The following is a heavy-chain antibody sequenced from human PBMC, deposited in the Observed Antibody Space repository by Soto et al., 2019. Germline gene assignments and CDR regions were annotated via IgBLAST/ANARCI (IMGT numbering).Heavy chain of an antibody. D-gene: IGHD6-13*01. CDR3: AKWAAAGGYFDY. Sequence: QVQLVESGGGVVQPGRSLRLSCAASGFTFSSYGMHWVRQAPGKGLEWVAVISYDGSNKYYADSVKGRFTISRDNSKNTLYLQMNSLRDEDTAVYYCAKWAAAGGYFDYWGQGTLVTVSS. CDR2: ISYDGSNK. CDR1: GFTFSSYG. J-gene: IGHJ4*02. V-gene: IGHV3-30*18.